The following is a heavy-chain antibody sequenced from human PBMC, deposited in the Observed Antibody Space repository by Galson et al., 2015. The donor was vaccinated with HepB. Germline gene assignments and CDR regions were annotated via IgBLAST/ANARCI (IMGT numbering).Heavy chain of an antibody. CDR1: GFTFSSYS. CDR3: ASNTGYCSSTSCYSHYYYYMDV. V-gene: IGHV3-21*01. J-gene: IGHJ6*03. CDR2: ISSSSSYI. D-gene: IGHD2-2*02. Sequence: SLRLSCAASGFTFSSYSMNWVRQAPGKGLEWVSSISSSSSYIYYADSVKGRFTISRDNAKNSLYLQMNSLRAEDTAVYYCASNTGYCSSTSCYSHYYYYMDVWGKGTTVTVSS.